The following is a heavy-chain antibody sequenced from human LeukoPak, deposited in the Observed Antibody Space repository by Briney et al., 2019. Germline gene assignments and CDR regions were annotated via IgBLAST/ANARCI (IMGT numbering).Heavy chain of an antibody. CDR2: ILQDGSEK. V-gene: IGHV3-7*01. CDR3: ARFNYYGTGALFDY. J-gene: IGHJ4*02. CDR1: GFIFSNYA. D-gene: IGHD3-10*01. Sequence: GGSLRLSCAASGFIFSNYAMNWVRQAPGKGLEWVANILQDGSEKYYVDSVKGRLTISRDNAKKSLYLQLNSLGVEDTAVYYCARFNYYGTGALFDYWGQGTLVAVSS.